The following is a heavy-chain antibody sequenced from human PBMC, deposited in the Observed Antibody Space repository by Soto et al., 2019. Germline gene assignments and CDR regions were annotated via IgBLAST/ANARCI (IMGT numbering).Heavy chain of an antibody. J-gene: IGHJ6*02. CDR2: IGTAGDT. Sequence: EVQLVESGGGLVQPGGSLRLSCAASGFTFSSYDMHWVRQATGKGLEWVSAIGTAGDTYYPGSVKGRFTISRENAKNSLYLQMNRLRAGDTAVYYCARGHLLGGMDVWGPGTTVTVS. CDR3: ARGHLLGGMDV. D-gene: IGHD2-15*01. V-gene: IGHV3-13*04. CDR1: GFTFSSYD.